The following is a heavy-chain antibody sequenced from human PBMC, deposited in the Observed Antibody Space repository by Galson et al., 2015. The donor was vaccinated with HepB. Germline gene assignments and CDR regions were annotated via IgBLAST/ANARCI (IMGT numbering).Heavy chain of an antibody. Sequence: SVKVSCKASGYTFTGYYMHWVRQAPGQGLEWMGWINPNSGGTNYAQKFQGRVTMTRDTSISTAYMELSRLRSDDTAVYYCARASFSVTPYYYYGMDVWGQGTTVTVSS. J-gene: IGHJ6*02. CDR3: ARASFSVTPYYYYGMDV. D-gene: IGHD4-17*01. CDR2: INPNSGGT. V-gene: IGHV1-2*02. CDR1: GYTFTGYY.